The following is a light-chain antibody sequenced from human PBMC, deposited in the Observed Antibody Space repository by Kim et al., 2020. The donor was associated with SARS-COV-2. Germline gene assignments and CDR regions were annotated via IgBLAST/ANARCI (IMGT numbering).Light chain of an antibody. V-gene: IGLV1-44*01. Sequence: QRVTISCSGSSANIGSNTVNWYQQRPGTAPKLLIYSNNKRPSGVADRFSGSKSGTSASLAISGLQSEEEADYYCAAWDDSLNGLYVFGTGTKVTVL. CDR2: SNN. J-gene: IGLJ1*01. CDR1: SANIGSNT. CDR3: AAWDDSLNGLYV.